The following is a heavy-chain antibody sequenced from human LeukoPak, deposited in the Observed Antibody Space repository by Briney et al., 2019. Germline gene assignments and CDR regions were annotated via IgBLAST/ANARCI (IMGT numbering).Heavy chain of an antibody. CDR1: GFTVSRYY. CDR2: FYIDCNT. CDR3: ARGDGYNFFDS. J-gene: IGHJ4*02. Sequence: GGSLRLSCAASGFTVSRYYMSWVRQAPGKGLEWVSVFYIDCNTYYADSGRGRFTISRDNSKNTVYVQMNSLRAEDTALYYCARGDGYNFFDSWGQGTLVTVSS. D-gene: IGHD5-24*01. V-gene: IGHV3-66*01.